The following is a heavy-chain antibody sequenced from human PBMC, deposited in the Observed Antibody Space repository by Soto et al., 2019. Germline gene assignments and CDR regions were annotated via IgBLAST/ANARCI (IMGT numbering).Heavy chain of an antibody. CDR2: IHYSRGT. D-gene: IGHD3-10*01. CDR3: ARARLQWFGEQRYYYYCMDV. Sequence: PSETLSLTCIVSGGSISSVGYYWSWIRQPPGKGLEWVGHIHYSRGTDYNPSLKSRLSLSLDTSKNLFSLQLSPFIVSAPAAYFCARARLQWFGEQRYYYYCMDVWRQGTTVTVSS. V-gene: IGHV4-30-4*01. J-gene: IGHJ6*02. CDR1: GGSISSVGYY.